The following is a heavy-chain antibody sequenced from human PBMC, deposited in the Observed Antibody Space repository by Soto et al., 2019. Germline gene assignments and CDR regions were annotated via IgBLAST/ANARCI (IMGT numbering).Heavy chain of an antibody. Sequence: ASVKVSCKSSGYPFTHYGITCVRQAPGQGLEWMGWVDPNGGGSNSAQKFQGSVTMTWDTSITTAYLDLTRLTTNDTATYFCATWVDYGDFQGFDFWGQGTLVTVSS. J-gene: IGHJ4*02. CDR1: GYPFTHYG. V-gene: IGHV1-2*04. CDR3: ATWVDYGDFQGFDF. D-gene: IGHD4-17*01. CDR2: VDPNGGGS.